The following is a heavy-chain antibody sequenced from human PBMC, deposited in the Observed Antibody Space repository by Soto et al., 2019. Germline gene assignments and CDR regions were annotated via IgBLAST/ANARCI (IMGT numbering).Heavy chain of an antibody. CDR2: IYSGGST. CDR3: ARSAGLSAFDY. CDR1: GFTVSSNY. V-gene: IGHV3-66*01. J-gene: IGHJ4*02. Sequence: GGSLRLSCAASGFTVSSNYMSWVRQAPGKGLEWVSVIYSGGSTYYADSVKGRFTISRDNSKNTLYLQMNSLRAEDTAVYYCARSAGLSAFDYRGQGTLVTVSS. D-gene: IGHD2-21*02.